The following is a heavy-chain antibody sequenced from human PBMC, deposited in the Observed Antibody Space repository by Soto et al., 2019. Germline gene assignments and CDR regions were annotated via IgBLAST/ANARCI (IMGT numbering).Heavy chain of an antibody. CDR2: ISSDGRSK. CDR3: ARGNSIDYQYFALEV. Sequence: PGGSLRLSCEASGFTFKNYALYWVRHSPGKGLEWVAGISSDGRSKFYGDSVRGRFTISRDSSENMLYLQMTSLRVEDMALYYCARGNSIDYQYFALEVWGQGTTVTVSS. D-gene: IGHD3-9*01. V-gene: IGHV3-30*04. CDR1: GFTFKNYA. J-gene: IGHJ6*02.